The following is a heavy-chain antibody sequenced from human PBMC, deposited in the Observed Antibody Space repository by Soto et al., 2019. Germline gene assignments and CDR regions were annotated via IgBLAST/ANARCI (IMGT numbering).Heavy chain of an antibody. CDR2: ITASHGNT. Sequence: QLQLVQSGAEVKTPGASVRVSCKAAGFSFSTYGITWVRQAPGQGLEWMGWITASHGNTRYGQNLQGRLTMTTDTSTNTAYMNLWRLSSDDTAMDYCARGNSYGSVWYFDLWGRGTLITVSS. CDR1: GFSFSTYG. J-gene: IGHJ2*01. CDR3: ARGNSYGSVWYFDL. D-gene: IGHD3-10*01. V-gene: IGHV1-18*04.